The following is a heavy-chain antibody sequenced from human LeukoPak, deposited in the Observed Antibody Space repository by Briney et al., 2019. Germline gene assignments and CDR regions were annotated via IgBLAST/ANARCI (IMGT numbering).Heavy chain of an antibody. CDR3: TRHVGEDYYDSSGYYD. CDR1: GFIFSGSA. V-gene: IGHV3-73*01. J-gene: IGHJ4*02. CDR2: IRSKANSYAT. Sequence: GGSLRLSCAASGFIFSGSAMHWVRQASGKGLEWVGRIRSKANSYATAYAVSVKGRFTISRDDSKNTAYLQMNSLKTEDTAVYYCTRHVGEDYYDSSGYYDWGQGTLVTVSS. D-gene: IGHD3-22*01.